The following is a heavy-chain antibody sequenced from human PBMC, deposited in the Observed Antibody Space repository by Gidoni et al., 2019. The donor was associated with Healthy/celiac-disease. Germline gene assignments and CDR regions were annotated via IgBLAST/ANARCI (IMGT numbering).Heavy chain of an antibody. CDR3: ARGGAALYY. J-gene: IGHJ4*02. CDR1: GGSFSGYY. V-gene: IGHV4-34*01. D-gene: IGHD6-13*01. Sequence: QVLLQPWGAGVLNPSVTISRTCAVYGGSFSGYYLSWLRQPPGRRLEWIGELNHSGSTNYNPSLKSRVTISVGTSKNQFALKLGSVAAADTAVYYCARGGAALYYWGQGTLVTVSS. CDR2: LNHSGST.